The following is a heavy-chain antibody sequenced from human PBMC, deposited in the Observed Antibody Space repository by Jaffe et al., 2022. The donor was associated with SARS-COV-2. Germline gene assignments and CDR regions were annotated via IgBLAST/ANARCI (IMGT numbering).Heavy chain of an antibody. CDR1: GFTFSGLW. D-gene: IGHD3-16*01. Sequence: EVQLVESGGGLVQPGGSLRLSCAASGFTFSGLWMNWVRQVPGKGLVWVSRINSDATDITYADSVKGRFTMSRDNARNTLYLEMNSLRAEDTAVYYCAKMGGITVMGGDGFDLWGQGTMVTVSS. J-gene: IGHJ3*01. CDR2: INSDATDI. CDR3: AKMGGITVMGGDGFDL. V-gene: IGHV3-74*03.